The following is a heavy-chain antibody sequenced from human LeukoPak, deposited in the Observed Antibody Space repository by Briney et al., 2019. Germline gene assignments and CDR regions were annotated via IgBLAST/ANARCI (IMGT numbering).Heavy chain of an antibody. V-gene: IGHV1-2*02. CDR2: INPNSGGT. CDR3: AREEAAAGTSWFDP. D-gene: IGHD6-13*01. J-gene: IGHJ5*02. CDR1: GYTFTCYY. Sequence: ASVKVSCKASGYTFTCYYMHWVRQAPGQGLEWMGWINPNSGGTNYAQKFQGRVTMTRDTSISTAYMELSRLRSDDTAVYYCAREEAAAGTSWFDPWGQGTLVTVSS.